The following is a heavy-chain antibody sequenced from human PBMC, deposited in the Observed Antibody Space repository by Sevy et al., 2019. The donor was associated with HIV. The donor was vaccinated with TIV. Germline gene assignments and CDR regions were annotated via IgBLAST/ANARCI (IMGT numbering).Heavy chain of an antibody. CDR3: AGAPVAGTHFDY. J-gene: IGHJ4*02. CDR2: IKQDGSEK. Sequence: GGSLRLSCAASGFTFSSYWMSWVRQAPGKGLEGVANIKQDGSEKYYVDPVKGRFTISRDNAKNSLYLQMNSLRAEDTAVYYCAGAPVAGTHFDYWGQGTLVTVSS. V-gene: IGHV3-7*01. CDR1: GFTFSSYW. D-gene: IGHD6-19*01.